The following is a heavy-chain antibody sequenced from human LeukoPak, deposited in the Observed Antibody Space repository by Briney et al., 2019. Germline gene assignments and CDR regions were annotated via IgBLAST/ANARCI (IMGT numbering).Heavy chain of an antibody. CDR1: GFTFSSYS. CDR2: ISNSRSYI. CDR3: ARGMVRGVSDY. J-gene: IGHJ4*02. V-gene: IGHV3-21*01. D-gene: IGHD3-10*01. Sequence: PGGSLRLSCAASGFTFSSYSMNWVRQAPGKGLEWVSSISNSRSYIYYADSVKGRFTISRDNSKNPLYLQMNSLRAEDTAVYYCARGMVRGVSDYWGQGNLVTVSS.